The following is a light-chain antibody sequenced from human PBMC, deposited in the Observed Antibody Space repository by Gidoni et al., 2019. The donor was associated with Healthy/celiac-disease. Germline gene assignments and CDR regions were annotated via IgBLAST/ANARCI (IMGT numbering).Light chain of an antibody. CDR1: SSDVGSYNL. J-gene: IGLJ3*02. V-gene: IGLV2-23*02. CDR2: EVS. CDR3: CSYAGSSTLV. Sequence: QSALTQPASVSGEPGQSITISCTGTSSDVGSYNLVSWYQQHPGKAPKLMIYEVSKRPSGVSNRFSGSKSGNTASLTISGLQAEDEADYYCCSYAGSSTLVFGGGTKLTVL.